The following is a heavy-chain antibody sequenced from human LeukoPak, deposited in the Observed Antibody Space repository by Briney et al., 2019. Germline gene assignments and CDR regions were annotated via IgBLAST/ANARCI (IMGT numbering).Heavy chain of an antibody. J-gene: IGHJ4*02. V-gene: IGHV3-21*01. CDR3: AAGGSFDY. CDR1: GPTFSSYS. D-gene: IGHD3-16*01. Sequence: GGSLRLSCAASGPTFSSYSMNWVRQTPGKGLEWVSSISGSSTYIWYADSVKGRFTISRDNAKNSLYLQMNSLRAEDTAVYYCAAGGSFDYWGQGTLVTVSS. CDR2: ISGSSTYI.